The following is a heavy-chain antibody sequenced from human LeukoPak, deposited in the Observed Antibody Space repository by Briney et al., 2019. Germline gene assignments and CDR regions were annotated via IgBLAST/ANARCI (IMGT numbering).Heavy chain of an antibody. V-gene: IGHV3-21*01. D-gene: IGHD6-6*01. CDR2: IGSSSTYI. J-gene: IGHJ3*02. CDR1: GFTFSSYS. Sequence: PGGSLRLSCAASGFTFSSYSMNWVRQAPGKGLEWVSSIGSSSTYIYDAHAVKGRFTISRDNAKKSMYLQMNSLRAEDTAVYYCARGLKWAARFAFDIWGQGTMVTVSS. CDR3: ARGLKWAARFAFDI.